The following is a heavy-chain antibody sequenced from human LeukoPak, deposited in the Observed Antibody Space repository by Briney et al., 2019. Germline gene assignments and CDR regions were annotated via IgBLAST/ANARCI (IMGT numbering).Heavy chain of an antibody. Sequence: GGSLRLSCAASGFTFSSYAMSWVRQAPGKGLEWVSAISGSGGSTYYADSVKGRFTISRDNSKNTLYLQMNSLRAEDTAVYCCAKDLVVVVVAATLDYWGQGTLVTVSS. V-gene: IGHV3-23*01. CDR3: AKDLVVVVVAATLDY. CDR2: ISGSGGST. J-gene: IGHJ4*02. D-gene: IGHD2-15*01. CDR1: GFTFSSYA.